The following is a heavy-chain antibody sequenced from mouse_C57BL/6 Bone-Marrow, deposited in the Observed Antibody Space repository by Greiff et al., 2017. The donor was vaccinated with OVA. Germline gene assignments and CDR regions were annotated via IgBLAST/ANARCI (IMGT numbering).Heavy chain of an antibody. CDR1: GFSLSTFGMG. CDR2: LWCGDDK. V-gene: IGHV8-8*01. J-gene: IGHJ2*01. D-gene: IGHD1-1*01. CDR3: DEFSYYYGTYVDY. Sequence: QVTLKVSGPGILQPSQTLSLSCSFSGFSLSTFGMGVVWLRPPSGKGLVWLAHLWCGDDKYYNPVLRSPPPTSNDTSKNQVFLKIANVDTADTATDYCDEFSYYYGTYVDYWGQGTTLTVSS.